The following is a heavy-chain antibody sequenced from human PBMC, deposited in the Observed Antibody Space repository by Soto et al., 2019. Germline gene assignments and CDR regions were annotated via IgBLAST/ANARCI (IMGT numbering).Heavy chain of an antibody. V-gene: IGHV1-2*04. D-gene: IGHD6-19*01. CDR3: ARGLEVLAVAEKDRFDY. CDR2: INPNSGGT. J-gene: IGHJ4*02. CDR1: GYTFTGYY. Sequence: ASLKVSCKSSGYTFTGYYMHSVRQAPGQGLEWMGWINPNSGGTNYAQKFQGWVTMTRDTAISTAYMELSRLRSDDTAVYYCARGLEVLAVAEKDRFDYWGQGTPVTSPQ.